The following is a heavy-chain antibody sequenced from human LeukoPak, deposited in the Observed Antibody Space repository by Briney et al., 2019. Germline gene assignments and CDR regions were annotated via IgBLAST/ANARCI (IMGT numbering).Heavy chain of an antibody. Sequence: GESLKIPCKGSGYSFTNYWIGWVRQMPGKGLEWMGIIYPDDSDTRYSPSFQGQVTISADKSISTAYLQWDSLKASDTAMYYCARQRRVDSATPGHFDYWGQGTLVTVSS. CDR1: GYSFTNYW. CDR2: IYPDDSDT. J-gene: IGHJ4*02. CDR3: ARQRRVDSATPGHFDY. V-gene: IGHV5-51*01. D-gene: IGHD2-15*01.